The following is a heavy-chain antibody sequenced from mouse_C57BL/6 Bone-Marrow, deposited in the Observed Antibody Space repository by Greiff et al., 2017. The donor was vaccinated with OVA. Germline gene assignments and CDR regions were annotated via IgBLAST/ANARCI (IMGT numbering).Heavy chain of an antibody. CDR2: ISDGGSYT. Sequence: VQLKESGGGLVKPGGSLKLSCAASGFTFSSYAMSWVRQTPEKRLEWVATISDGGSYTYYPDNVKGRFTISRDNAKNNLYLQMSHLKSEDTAMYYCAREGSTVVATDWYFDVWGTGTTVTVSS. CDR1: GFTFSSYA. J-gene: IGHJ1*03. V-gene: IGHV5-4*01. CDR3: AREGSTVVATDWYFDV. D-gene: IGHD1-1*01.